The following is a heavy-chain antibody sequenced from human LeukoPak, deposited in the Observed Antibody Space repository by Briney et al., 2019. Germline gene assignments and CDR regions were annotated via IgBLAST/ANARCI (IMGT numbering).Heavy chain of an antibody. V-gene: IGHV7-4-1*02. CDR3: AKPRSGGNSEYFQH. CDR2: ISTNTGNP. Sequence: ASVKVSCKASGYTFTSYAMNWVRQAPGQGLEWMGWISTNTGNPTYAQGFTGRFVFSLDASVSTAYLQISSLKAEDTAVYYCAKPRSGGNSEYFQHWGQGTLVTVSS. D-gene: IGHD1-14*01. J-gene: IGHJ1*01. CDR1: GYTFTSYA.